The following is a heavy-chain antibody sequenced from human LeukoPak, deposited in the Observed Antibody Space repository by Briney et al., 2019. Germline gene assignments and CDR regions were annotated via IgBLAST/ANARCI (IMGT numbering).Heavy chain of an antibody. J-gene: IGHJ6*03. CDR1: GYTFTSYY. D-gene: IGHD3-10*01. V-gene: IGHV1-46*01. CDR3: ARGDYGSGSHYSPNSYHMDV. CDR2: INPSGGST. Sequence: GASVKVSCKASGYTFTSYYMHWVRQAPGQGLEWMGIINPSGGSTSYAQKFQGRVTMTRDTSISTSYMELSRLRSDDTAVYYCARGDYGSGSHYSPNSYHMDVWGKGTTVTVSS.